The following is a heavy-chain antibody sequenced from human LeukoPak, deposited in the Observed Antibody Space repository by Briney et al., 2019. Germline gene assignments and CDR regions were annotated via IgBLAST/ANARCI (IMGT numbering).Heavy chain of an antibody. J-gene: IGHJ4*02. D-gene: IGHD2-15*01. CDR2: IKGDGSET. CDR3: ARGRRWWGGSGNE. V-gene: IGHV3-74*01. CDR1: GFVFSDYW. Sequence: GGSLRLSCAASGFVFSDYWMHWVRQARGKGLVWVSRIKGDGSETTYADSVEGRFTISRDNSKNIVYSQMNRLRADDTDVYYCARGRRWWGGSGNEWGQGILVTVSS.